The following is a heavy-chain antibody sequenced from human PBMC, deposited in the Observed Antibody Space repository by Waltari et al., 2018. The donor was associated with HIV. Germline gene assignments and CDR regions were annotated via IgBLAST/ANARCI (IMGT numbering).Heavy chain of an antibody. CDR3: ARDPSPPILYDILTGYYFDY. J-gene: IGHJ4*02. CDR1: GFTFTTYA. D-gene: IGHD3-9*01. V-gene: IGHV3-30*02. Sequence: QVQLVESGGGVVQPGGSLRLSCAASGFTFTTYAMHWVRQDPGKGLEWVAFVRYDGSYKYYADSVKGRFTISRDNSKNTLYLQMNSLRADDTAVYYCARDPSPPILYDILTGYYFDYWGQGTLVTVSS. CDR2: VRYDGSYK.